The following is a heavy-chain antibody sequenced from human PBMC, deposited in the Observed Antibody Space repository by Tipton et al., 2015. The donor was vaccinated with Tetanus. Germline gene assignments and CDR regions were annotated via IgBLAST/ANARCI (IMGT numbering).Heavy chain of an antibody. J-gene: IGHJ4*02. CDR2: IYYSGST. D-gene: IGHD3-10*01. V-gene: IGHV4-39*01. CDR1: GGSISGSSYY. CDR3: ARHPPPYYYGSGGYLDY. Sequence: LRLSCSVSGGSISGSSYYWSWIRQPPGKALEWIGSIYYSGSTFYHPSLQSRVTISVDTSKNQFSLRLSSVTAADTAVYFCARHPPPYYYGSGGYLDYWGQGTPVTVSS.